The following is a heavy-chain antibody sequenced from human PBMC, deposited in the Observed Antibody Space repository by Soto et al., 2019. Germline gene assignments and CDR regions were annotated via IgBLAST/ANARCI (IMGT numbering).Heavy chain of an antibody. J-gene: IGHJ4*02. CDR1: GGSIRSSDYY. CDR3: ARATYYSDTGGSPPLDY. CDR2: IYYSGST. D-gene: IGHD3-22*01. Sequence: QMQLQESGPGLVKPSQTLSLTCTVSGGSIRSSDYYWTWIRQPPGEGPEWIGYIYYSGSTNYNPSLKSRVTISVDTSRNQFSLKLSSVTAADTAVYFCARATYYSDTGGSPPLDYWGQGTLVTVSS. V-gene: IGHV4-30-4*01.